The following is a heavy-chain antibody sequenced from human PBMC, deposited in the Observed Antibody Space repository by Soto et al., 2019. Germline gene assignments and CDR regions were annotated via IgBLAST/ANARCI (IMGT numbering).Heavy chain of an antibody. V-gene: IGHV4-31*03. D-gene: IGHD3-10*01. J-gene: IGHJ6*02. CDR3: ARTGSYFGYYYYGMDV. Sequence: PSETLSLTCTVSGGSISSGGYYWSWIRQHPGKGLEWIGYIYYSGSTYYNPSLKSRVTISVDTSKNQFSLKLSSVTAADTDVYYCARTGSYFGYYYYGMDVWGQGTTVTVSS. CDR2: IYYSGST. CDR1: GGSISSGGYY.